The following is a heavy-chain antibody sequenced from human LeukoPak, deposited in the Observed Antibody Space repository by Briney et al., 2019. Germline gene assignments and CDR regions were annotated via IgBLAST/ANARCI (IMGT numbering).Heavy chain of an antibody. J-gene: IGHJ4*02. CDR3: VREHDWGDFDY. CDR1: GGSVTTGRYY. D-gene: IGHD3-9*01. Sequence: SETLSLTCTVSGGSVTTGRYYWSWIRQSPGEGLEWIGYISYRGTTNYNPSLKSRITISVDTSKNQFSLKVISVTAADTAVYYCVREHDWGDFDYWGQGTLVTVSS. CDR2: ISYRGTT. V-gene: IGHV4-61*01.